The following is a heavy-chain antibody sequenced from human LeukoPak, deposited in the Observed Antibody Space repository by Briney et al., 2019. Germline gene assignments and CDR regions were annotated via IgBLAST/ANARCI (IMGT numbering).Heavy chain of an antibody. J-gene: IGHJ4*02. CDR1: GFDFSFTW. D-gene: IGHD5-12*01. CDR2: IKSKTSGGTI. CDR3: TRESGYKTSRQRGFDS. Sequence: GGSLRLSCAASGFDFSFTWMSWVRQAPGKGLELVGRIKSKTSGGTIDYAAPVRGRFTVSRDDTENMVFLQMSSLKTEDTAVYYCTRESGYKTSRQRGFDSWGQGILVTVSS. V-gene: IGHV3-15*01.